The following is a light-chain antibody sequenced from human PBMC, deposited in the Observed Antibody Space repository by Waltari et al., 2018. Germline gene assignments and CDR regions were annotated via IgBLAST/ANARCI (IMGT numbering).Light chain of an antibody. CDR3: ATWDSGLSAMV. CDR2: DNN. J-gene: IGLJ3*02. Sequence: QSVLTQPPSVSAAPGQKVTISCSGSSTNIGNSYVSLYQQLPGTAPKLLIYDNNQRPSGIPDRFSGSESGTSATLDITGLQTGDEAEYFCATWDSGLSAMVFGGGTKLTAL. V-gene: IGLV1-51*01. CDR1: STNIGNSY.